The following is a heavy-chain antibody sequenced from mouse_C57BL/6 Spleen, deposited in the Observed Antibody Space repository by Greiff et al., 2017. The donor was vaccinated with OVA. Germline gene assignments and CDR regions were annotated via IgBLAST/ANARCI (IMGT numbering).Heavy chain of an antibody. D-gene: IGHD2-4*01. CDR1: GFTFSDYG. Sequence: EVHLVESGGGLVKPGGSLKLSCAASGFTFSDYGMHWVRQAPEKGLEWVAYISSGSSTIYYADTVKGRFTISRDNAKNTLFLQMTSLRSEDTAMYYCARPLYDYDWFAYWGQGTLVTVSA. V-gene: IGHV5-17*01. CDR2: ISSGSSTI. CDR3: ARPLYDYDWFAY. J-gene: IGHJ3*01.